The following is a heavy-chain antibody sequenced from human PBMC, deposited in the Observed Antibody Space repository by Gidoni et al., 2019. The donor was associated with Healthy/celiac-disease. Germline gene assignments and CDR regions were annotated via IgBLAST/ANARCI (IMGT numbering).Heavy chain of an antibody. J-gene: IGHJ3*02. CDR2: ISAYNGNT. CDR1: GYTFTSYG. D-gene: IGHD3-16*02. Sequence: QVQLVQSGAEVKKPGASVKVACKASGYTFTSYGISWVRQAPGQGLEWMGWISAYNGNTNYAQKLQGRVTMTTDTSTSTAYMELRSLRSDDTAVYYCASSMVMITFGGVIVIPNGGAFDIWGQGTMVTVSS. CDR3: ASSMVMITFGGVIVIPNGGAFDI. V-gene: IGHV1-18*01.